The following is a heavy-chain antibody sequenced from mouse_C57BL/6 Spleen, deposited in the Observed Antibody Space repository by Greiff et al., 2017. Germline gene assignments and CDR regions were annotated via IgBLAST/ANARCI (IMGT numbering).Heavy chain of an antibody. CDR2: IDPNSGVT. CDR1: GYTFTSYW. CDR3: ARERETGTRAMDD. J-gene: IGHJ4*01. V-gene: IGHV1-72*01. Sequence: QVQLQQPGAELVKPRASVKLSCKASGYTFTSYWMHWVKQRPGRGLEWIGRIDPNSGVTKYNEKFKSKATLTVDKPSSPAYMQLSSLTSEDSAVYYCARERETGTRAMDDWGQGTSVTVSS. D-gene: IGHD4-1*01.